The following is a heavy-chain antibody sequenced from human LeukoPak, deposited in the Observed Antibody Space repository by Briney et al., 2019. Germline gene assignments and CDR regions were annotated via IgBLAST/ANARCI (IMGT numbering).Heavy chain of an antibody. CDR3: AKDPTKCSGGSCYPSWFDP. D-gene: IGHD2-15*01. CDR2: ISGSGGST. CDR1: AFNFSNYD. J-gene: IGHJ5*02. V-gene: IGHV3-23*01. Sequence: GGSLRLSCAGSAFNFSNYDMSWVRQAPGKGLEWVSAISGSGGSTYYADSVKGRFTISRDNSKNTLYLQMNSLRAEDTAVYYCAKDPTKCSGGSCYPSWFDPWGQGTLVTVSS.